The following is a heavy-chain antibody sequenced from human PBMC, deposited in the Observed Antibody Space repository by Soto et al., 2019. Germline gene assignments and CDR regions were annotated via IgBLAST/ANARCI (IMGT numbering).Heavy chain of an antibody. V-gene: IGHV1-69*02. CDR2: ILPILDVA. J-gene: IGHJ4*02. CDR3: VAGYYSRLDY. Sequence: QVQLVQSGAEVRKPGSSVKVSCKASGGSFSTYSINWVRQAPGQGLEWMGRILPILDVAKYAQKFQGRVTITSDKSTCTTSMPLNTPRSHVTALYYCVAGYYSRLDYWGQGTLVTVSS. CDR1: GGSFSTYS. D-gene: IGHD5-12*01.